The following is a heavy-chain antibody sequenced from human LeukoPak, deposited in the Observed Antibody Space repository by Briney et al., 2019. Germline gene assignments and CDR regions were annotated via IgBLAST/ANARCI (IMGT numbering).Heavy chain of an antibody. Sequence: SETLSLTCTVSGDSISSSGYYWGWIRQPPGKGLEWIGNIYYTGRTYYNPSLESRVTISVDTSKNQFSLKLSSVTAADTAVYYRARRDAVRGGFDAFDMWGQGTMVTVSS. CDR2: IYYTGRT. V-gene: IGHV4-39*01. CDR3: ARRDAVRGGFDAFDM. CDR1: GDSISSSGYY. J-gene: IGHJ3*02. D-gene: IGHD3-10*01.